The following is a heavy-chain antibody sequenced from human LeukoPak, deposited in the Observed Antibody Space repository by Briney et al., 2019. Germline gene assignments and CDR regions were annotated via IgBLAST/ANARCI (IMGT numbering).Heavy chain of an antibody. Sequence: SETLSLTCAVSGGSISSSNWWSWVRQPPGKGLEWIGYIYYTETSYNPSLKSRVTISADTSKNQFSLKLYSVTAADTAVYYCATRKLGNDYWGQGTLVTVSS. D-gene: IGHD7-27*01. J-gene: IGHJ4*02. CDR1: GGSISSSNW. CDR2: IYYTET. V-gene: IGHV4-4*02. CDR3: ATRKLGNDY.